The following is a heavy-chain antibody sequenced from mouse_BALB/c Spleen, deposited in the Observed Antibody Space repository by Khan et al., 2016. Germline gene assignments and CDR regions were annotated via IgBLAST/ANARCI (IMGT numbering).Heavy chain of an antibody. Sequence: QVQLKESGAELARPGASVKMSCKASGYTFTSYTIHWVKQRPGQGLEWIGYIDPTSGYTNYNQNFKDKATFTADKSSNTAYMQLSSLTSEDSAVYSCARKISACASIDFWGQGTTLTVSS. D-gene: IGHD6-1*01. CDR1: GYTFTSYT. CDR3: ARKISACASIDF. CDR2: IDPTSGYT. V-gene: IGHV1-4*01. J-gene: IGHJ2*01.